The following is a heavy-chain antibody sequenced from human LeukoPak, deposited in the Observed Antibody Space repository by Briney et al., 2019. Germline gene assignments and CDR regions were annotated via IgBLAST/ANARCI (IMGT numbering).Heavy chain of an antibody. J-gene: IGHJ3*02. CDR3: ARLAMVRGLDI. Sequence: PSETLSLTCSVSGDSINSGGYYWNWIRQFPGKGLEWIGYIQYSGSTRYNTSLESRVTISVDTSKTQFSLKMTSLTAADTAVYYCARLAMVRGLDIWGQGTMVNVSS. V-gene: IGHV4-31*03. CDR1: GDSINSGGYY. D-gene: IGHD3-10*01. CDR2: IQYSGST.